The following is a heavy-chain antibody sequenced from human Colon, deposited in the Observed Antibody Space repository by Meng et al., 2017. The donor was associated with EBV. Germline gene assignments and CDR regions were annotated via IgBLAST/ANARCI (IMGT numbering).Heavy chain of an antibody. J-gene: IGHJ4*02. D-gene: IGHD6-19*01. Sequence: VQLVQSGSELKKPGAVVKVSCNASGYTFTRYPMNWVRQAPGQGLEWMGWISTNTGNPTYAQGFTGRFVFSVDTSVSTAYLQISSLKAEDTAVYYCGTLKYTSGFYGPAYWGQGALVTVSS. CDR2: ISTNTGNP. CDR3: GTLKYTSGFYGPAY. V-gene: IGHV7-4-1*02. CDR1: GYTFTRYP.